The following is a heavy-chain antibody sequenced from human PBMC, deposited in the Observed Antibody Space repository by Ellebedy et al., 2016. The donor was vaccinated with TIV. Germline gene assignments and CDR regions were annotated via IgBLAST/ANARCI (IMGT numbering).Heavy chain of an antibody. CDR2: IIAIFGST. CDR1: GGIFRSYA. Sequence: ASVKVSCKASGGIFRSYAISWVRQAPGQGLEWMGGIIAIFGSTNYAQKFQGRVTITADESTSTAYLELSSLRSDDMAVYYCARGYNYGYDFWGQGTLVTVSS. V-gene: IGHV1-69*13. D-gene: IGHD5-18*01. CDR3: ARGYNYGYDF. J-gene: IGHJ4*02.